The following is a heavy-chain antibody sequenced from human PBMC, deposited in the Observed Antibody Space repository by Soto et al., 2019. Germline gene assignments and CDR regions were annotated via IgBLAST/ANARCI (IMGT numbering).Heavy chain of an antibody. J-gene: IGHJ2*01. V-gene: IGHV3-48*02. CDR1: GFTFSSYS. Sequence: EVQLVESGGGLVQPGGSLRLSCAASGFTFSSYSMNWVRQAPGKGLEWVSYISSGSATIYYADSVKGRFTISRDNAKNSLYLQVDSLTDEDTAVYYCARDSASYSSSSGSYWYFDLWGRGNLVTVSS. CDR2: ISSGSATI. D-gene: IGHD6-6*01. CDR3: ARDSASYSSSSGSYWYFDL.